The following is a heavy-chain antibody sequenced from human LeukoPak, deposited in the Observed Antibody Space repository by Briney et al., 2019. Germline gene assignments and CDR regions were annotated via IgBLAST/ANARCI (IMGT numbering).Heavy chain of an antibody. D-gene: IGHD3-22*01. CDR3: ARAPMMTYYYYYMDV. CDR1: GYTFTGYY. Sequence: ASVKVSCKASGYTFTGYYMHLVRQAPGQGLEWMGWINPNSGGTNYAQKFQGRVTMTRDTSISTAYMELSRLRSDDTAVYYCARAPMMTYYYYYMDVWGKGTTVTVSS. J-gene: IGHJ6*03. V-gene: IGHV1-2*02. CDR2: INPNSGGT.